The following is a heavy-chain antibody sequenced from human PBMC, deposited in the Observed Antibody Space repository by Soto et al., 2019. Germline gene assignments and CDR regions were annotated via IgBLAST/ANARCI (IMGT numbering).Heavy chain of an antibody. V-gene: IGHV1-58*02. D-gene: IGHD2-8*01. CDR3: AADATAWQQMVPSDY. CDR2: IAVGSGYT. CDR1: GYTFTGYY. Sequence: GASVKVSCKASGYTFTGYYIHWVRQARGQRLEWIGWIAVGSGYTNYAQRFQDRVTLTRDMSTATTYMELSRLTSEDTAIYYCAADATAWQQMVPSDYWGQGTLVTVSS. J-gene: IGHJ4*02.